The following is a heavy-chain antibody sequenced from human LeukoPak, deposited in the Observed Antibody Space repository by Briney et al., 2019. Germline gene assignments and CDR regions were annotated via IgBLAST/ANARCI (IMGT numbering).Heavy chain of an antibody. CDR1: GGSLNGHY. CDR2: GSESGGT. J-gene: IGHJ4*02. V-gene: IGHV4-34*01. CDR3: AREFGSGYDNY. Sequence: SETLSLTCAVYGGSLNGHYWSWIRQPPGKGLEWIGEGSESGGTKFNPSLKSRVTISADTSKNQFSLRLNSVTAADTAVYYCAREFGSGYDNYWGQGTLVTVSS. D-gene: IGHD5-12*01.